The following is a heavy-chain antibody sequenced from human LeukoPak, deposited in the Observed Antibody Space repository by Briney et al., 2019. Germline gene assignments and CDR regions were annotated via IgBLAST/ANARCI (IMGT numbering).Heavy chain of an antibody. Sequence: ASVKVSCKVSGYTLTELSMHWVRQAPGKGLEWMGGFDPEDGETIYAQKFQGRVTMTEDTSTDTAYMELSSLRSEDTAVYYCATDLTFRYFDWLLYYWGQGTLVTVSS. CDR2: FDPEDGET. D-gene: IGHD3-9*01. V-gene: IGHV1-24*01. CDR1: GYTLTELS. CDR3: ATDLTFRYFDWLLYY. J-gene: IGHJ4*02.